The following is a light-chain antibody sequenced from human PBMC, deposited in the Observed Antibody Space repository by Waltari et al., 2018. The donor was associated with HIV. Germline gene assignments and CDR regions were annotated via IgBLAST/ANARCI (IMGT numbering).Light chain of an antibody. J-gene: IGLJ2*01. CDR2: NTD. CDR3: VLYVRSGRV. V-gene: IGLV8-61*01. CDR1: SASVSTSVF. Sequence: QAVVTQEPSLLVSTGKNIPLSCGLGSASVSTSVFTSWYQLTPGQPPRSLLYNTDVRSSGVPDRFSGSIGGNKAALTITGAQAEDESVYYCVLYVRSGRVVGGGTRLTVL.